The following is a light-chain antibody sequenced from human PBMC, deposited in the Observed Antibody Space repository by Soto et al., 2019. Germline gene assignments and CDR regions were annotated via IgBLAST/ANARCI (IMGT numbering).Light chain of an antibody. V-gene: IGKV3-15*01. CDR2: GAS. J-gene: IGKJ1*01. Sequence: EIVMTQSPATLSVSPGDRATLSCRASQSVSSNLAWYQQKPGQAPSLLIYGASTRATGIPARFSGSGSGTDSTLTISSLQSEDFAVYYCQQYNNWPRTFGQGTKVEIK. CDR3: QQYNNWPRT. CDR1: QSVSSN.